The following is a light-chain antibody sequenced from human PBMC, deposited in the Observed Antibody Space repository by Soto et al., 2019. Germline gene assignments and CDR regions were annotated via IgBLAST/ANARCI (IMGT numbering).Light chain of an antibody. CDR2: KAS. V-gene: IGKV1-5*03. CDR3: QQYHRSGWT. Sequence: DLQMTQSPSTLSASVGHRVTITCRASQSISSWLAWYQQTPGNAPKFLIYKASTLKSGVPSRFSGSVSGSEFTLTISSLQPDDFATSSGQQYHRSGWTFRQGTKVEIK. CDR1: QSISSW. J-gene: IGKJ1*01.